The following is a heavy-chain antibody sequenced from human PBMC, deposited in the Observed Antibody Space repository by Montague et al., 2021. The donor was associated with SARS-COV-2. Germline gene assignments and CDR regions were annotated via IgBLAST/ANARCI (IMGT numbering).Heavy chain of an antibody. D-gene: IGHD3-3*01. CDR2: INYSGST. CDR1: GGSISSYY. V-gene: IGHV4-59*01. J-gene: IGHJ3*02. Sequence: SETLSLTCTVSGGSISSYYWSWIRQPPGKGLEWIGEINYSGSTNYNPSLKSRVTISVDTSKNQFSLKLSSVTAADTAVYYCASVSDFWSGYYTAVGAFDIWGQGTMVTVSS. CDR3: ASVSDFWSGYYTAVGAFDI.